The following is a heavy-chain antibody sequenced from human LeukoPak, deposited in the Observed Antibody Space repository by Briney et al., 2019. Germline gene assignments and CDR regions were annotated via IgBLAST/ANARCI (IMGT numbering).Heavy chain of an antibody. V-gene: IGHV3-21*01. D-gene: IGHD3-9*01. CDR1: GFTFSSYS. CDR3: ARKLRYFDWLSDYRYYFDY. CDR2: ISSSSSYI. J-gene: IGHJ4*02. Sequence: GGSLRLSCAASGFTFSSYSMNWVRQAQGKGLERVSSISSSSSYIYYADSVKGRFTISRDNAKNSLYLQMNSLRAEDTAVYYCARKLRYFDWLSDYRYYFDYWGQGTLVTASS.